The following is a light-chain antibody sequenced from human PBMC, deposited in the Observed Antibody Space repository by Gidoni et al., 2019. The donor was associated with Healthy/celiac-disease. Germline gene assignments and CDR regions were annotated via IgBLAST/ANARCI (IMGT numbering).Light chain of an antibody. CDR2: LGS. CDR3: MQALQTPLT. V-gene: IGKV2-28*01. J-gene: IGKJ4*01. CDR1: QSLLHSNGYNY. Sequence: DIVMTQSPPSLPVTPGEPASISCRSSQSLLHSNGYNYLDWYLQKPGQSPQLLIYLGSNRASGVPDRFSGSGSGTDFTLKSSRVEAEDVGVYYCMQALQTPLTFGGXTKVEIK.